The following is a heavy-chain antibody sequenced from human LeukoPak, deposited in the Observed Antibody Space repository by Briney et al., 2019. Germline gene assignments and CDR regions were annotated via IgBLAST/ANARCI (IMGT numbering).Heavy chain of an antibody. J-gene: IGHJ6*03. CDR1: GGSISSYY. Sequence: SETLSLTCTVSGGSISSYYWSWIRQPPGKGLEWIGYIYYSGSTNYNPSLKSRVTISVDTSKNQFSLKLSSVTAADTAVYYCARAYDYYYYYMDVWGKGTTVTISS. CDR3: ARAYDYYYYYMDV. D-gene: IGHD3-16*01. CDR2: IYYSGST. V-gene: IGHV4-59*01.